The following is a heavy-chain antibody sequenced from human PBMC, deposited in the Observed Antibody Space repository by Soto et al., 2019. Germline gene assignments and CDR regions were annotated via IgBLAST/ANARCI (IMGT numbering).Heavy chain of an antibody. J-gene: IGHJ3*02. D-gene: IGHD3-22*01. CDR1: GFTFSSYS. CDR3: ARGSTRGYADAFDI. CDR2: ISSSSSYI. Sequence: GGSLRLSCAASGFTFSSYSMNWVRQAPGKGLEWVSSISSSSSYIYYADSVKGRFTISRDNAKNSLYLQMNSLRAEDTAVYYCARGSTRGYADAFDIWGQGTMVTVSS. V-gene: IGHV3-21*01.